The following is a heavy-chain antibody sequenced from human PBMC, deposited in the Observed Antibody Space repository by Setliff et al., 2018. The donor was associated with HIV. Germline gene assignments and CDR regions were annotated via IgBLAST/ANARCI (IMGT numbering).Heavy chain of an antibody. J-gene: IGHJ6*03. CDR1: GGSISSNY. CDR3: ARTLEAATMVSLYYHYYYYMDV. D-gene: IGHD3-10*01. CDR2: IYSSGST. V-gene: IGHV4-59*01. Sequence: LSLTCTVSGGSISSNYWSWIRQPPGQGLEWIGYIYSSGSTNYNPSLKSRVTISVDTSKNLFALNLTSVTAADTAVYFCARTLEAATMVSLYYHYYYYMDVWGKGTTVTVSS.